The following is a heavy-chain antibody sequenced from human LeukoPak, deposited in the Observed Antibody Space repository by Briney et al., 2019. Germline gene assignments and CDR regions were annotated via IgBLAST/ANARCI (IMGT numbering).Heavy chain of an antibody. J-gene: IGHJ4*02. Sequence: GGSLRLSCAASGFTFSGSGMHWVRQAPGKGLEWVAFIQYHGSDKYYADSVKGRFTISRDNSKNTLYLQMNSLRPEDTSVYFCARSPTSWYDYWGQGTLVTVSS. CDR1: GFTFSGSG. V-gene: IGHV3-30*02. D-gene: IGHD2-2*01. CDR3: ARSPTSWYDY. CDR2: IQYHGSDK.